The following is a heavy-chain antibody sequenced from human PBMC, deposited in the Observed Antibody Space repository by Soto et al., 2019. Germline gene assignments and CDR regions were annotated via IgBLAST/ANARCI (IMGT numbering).Heavy chain of an antibody. J-gene: IGHJ5*02. Sequence: QVQLQESGPGLVKPSQTLSLTCNVSGGPSNSPDYYWSWIRQSPGKGREWIGYLYFNGGTQYNPSLRAPVSMSLDTFKKHFSLKMRSVTAADTAVYYCARGISKYSSWYEPHTLFDAWGQGALVTVSS. CDR1: GGPSNSPDYY. CDR2: LYFNGGT. CDR3: ARGISKYSSWYEPHTLFDA. D-gene: IGHD6-13*01. V-gene: IGHV4-30-4*01.